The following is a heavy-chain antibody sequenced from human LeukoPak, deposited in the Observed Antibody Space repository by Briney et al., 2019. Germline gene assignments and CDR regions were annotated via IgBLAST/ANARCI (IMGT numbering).Heavy chain of an antibody. CDR2: MNPNSGNT. J-gene: IGHJ3*01. V-gene: IGHV1-8*02. CDR1: GYTFTSYG. D-gene: IGHD6-19*01. Sequence: ASVKVSCKASGYTFTSYGISWVRQATGQGLEWMGWMNPNSGNTGYAQKFQGRVTMTRNTSISTAYMELSSLRSEDTAVYYCARARKQWLDQVWGQGAMVTVSS. CDR3: ARARKQWLDQV.